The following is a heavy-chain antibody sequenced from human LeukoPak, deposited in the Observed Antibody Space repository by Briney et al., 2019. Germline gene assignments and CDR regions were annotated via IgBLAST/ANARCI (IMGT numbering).Heavy chain of an antibody. V-gene: IGHV3-11*01. J-gene: IGHJ6*03. CDR2: ISSSGSTK. CDR3: ARVLRYCSGGNCYSGGLGYMDV. D-gene: IGHD2-15*01. Sequence: GGSLRLSCAASGFTFSHYNMNWIRQAPGKGLEWVSYISSSGSTKYYADSVKGRFTISRDNAKNSLFLQMNSLRAEDTAVYYCARVLRYCSGGNCYSGGLGYMDVWGKGTTVTISS. CDR1: GFTFSHYN.